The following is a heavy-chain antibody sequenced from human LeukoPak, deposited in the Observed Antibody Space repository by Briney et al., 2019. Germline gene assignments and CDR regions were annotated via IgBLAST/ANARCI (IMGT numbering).Heavy chain of an antibody. J-gene: IGHJ6*03. V-gene: IGHV3-23*01. D-gene: IGHD3-16*02. CDR3: AKFPSYRYYYYYMNV. CDR1: GFTFSSYA. Sequence: GGSLRLSCAASGFTFSSYAMSWVRQAPGKGLEWVSGISGSGGSTYYADSVKGRFTISRDNSKNTLYLQMNSLRAEDTAVYYCAKFPSYRYYYYYMNVWGKGTTVTVSS. CDR2: ISGSGGST.